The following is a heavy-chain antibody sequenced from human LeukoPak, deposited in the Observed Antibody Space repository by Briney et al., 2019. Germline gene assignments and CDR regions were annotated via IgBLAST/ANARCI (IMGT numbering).Heavy chain of an antibody. CDR2: IISSSGYI. CDR3: ARDEYGDYIQFDY. V-gene: IGHV3-21*01. D-gene: IGHD4-17*01. Sequence: ETLSLTCAVYGVSFSSYYWSWIRQPPGNGLEWVASIISSSGYIYYEDSVKGRFTISRDNAKISLYLQMNSLRAEDTAVYYCARDEYGDYIQFDYWGQGTLVTVSS. J-gene: IGHJ4*02. CDR1: GVSFSSYY.